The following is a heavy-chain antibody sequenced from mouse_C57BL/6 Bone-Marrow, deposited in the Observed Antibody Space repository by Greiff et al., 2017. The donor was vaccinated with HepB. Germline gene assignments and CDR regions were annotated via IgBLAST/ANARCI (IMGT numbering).Heavy chain of an antibody. V-gene: IGHV1-69*01. CDR1: GYTFTSYW. J-gene: IGHJ1*03. D-gene: IGHD1-1*01. CDR3: ARRGDGSSYCYFDV. Sequence: QVQLQQPGAELVMPGASVKLSCKASGYTFTSYWMHWVKQRPGQGLEWIGEIDPSDSYTNYNQKFKGKSTLTVDKSSSTAYMQLSSLTSEDAAVYYCARRGDGSSYCYFDVWGTGTTVTVSS. CDR2: IDPSDSYT.